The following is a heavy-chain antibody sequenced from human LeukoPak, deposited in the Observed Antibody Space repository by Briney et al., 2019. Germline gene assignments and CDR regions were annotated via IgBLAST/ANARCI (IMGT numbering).Heavy chain of an antibody. CDR1: GFTFSSYS. Sequence: GGSLRLSCAASGFTFSSYSMNWVRQAPGKGLEWVSVIYSGGSTYYADSVKGRFTISRDNSKNTLYLQMNSLRAEDTAVYYCARYYYGSGSYFYYFDYWGQGTLVTVSS. D-gene: IGHD3-10*01. CDR3: ARYYYGSGSYFYYFDY. J-gene: IGHJ4*02. CDR2: IYSGGST. V-gene: IGHV3-53*05.